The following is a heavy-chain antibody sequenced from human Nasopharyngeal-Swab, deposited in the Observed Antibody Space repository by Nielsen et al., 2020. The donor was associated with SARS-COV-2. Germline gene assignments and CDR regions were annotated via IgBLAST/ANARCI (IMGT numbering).Heavy chain of an antibody. CDR3: ARDLSSIVGATPLVY. J-gene: IGHJ4*02. D-gene: IGHD1-26*01. CDR1: GFTFSSYS. Sequence: GESLKISCAASGFTFSSYSMNWVRQAPGKGLEWVSSISSSSSYIYYADSVKGRFTISRDNAKNTLYLQMNSLRAEDTAVYYCARDLSSIVGATPLVYWGQGTLVTVSS. CDR2: ISSSSSYI. V-gene: IGHV3-21*01.